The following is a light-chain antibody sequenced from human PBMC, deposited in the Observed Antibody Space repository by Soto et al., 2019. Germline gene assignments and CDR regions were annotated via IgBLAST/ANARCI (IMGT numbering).Light chain of an antibody. CDR2: DAS. CDR1: QSIGSW. J-gene: IGKJ1*01. Sequence: DIQMTQSPSTLSASVGDRVTITCRASQSIGSWLAWYQQKPGKAPRLLIYDASSLESGVPSRFSGSGSGTEFTLTISSLQPDDFATYYCHQYNSYSWTFGQGTKVDIK. V-gene: IGKV1-5*01. CDR3: HQYNSYSWT.